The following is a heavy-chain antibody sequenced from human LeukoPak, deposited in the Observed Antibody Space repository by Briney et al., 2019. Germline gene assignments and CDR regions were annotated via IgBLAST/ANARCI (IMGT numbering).Heavy chain of an antibody. CDR1: GGSISSSSYY. CDR2: IYYSGST. CDR3: ATTPVIVGATAHWYFNL. V-gene: IGHV4-39*07. D-gene: IGHD1-26*01. J-gene: IGHJ2*01. Sequence: SETLSLTCTVSGGSISSSSYYWGWIRQPPGKGLEWIGSIYYSGSTYYNPSVKSRVTMALDMSQNQFSLKLTSMTAADTAVYFCATTPVIVGATAHWYFNLWGRGSLATVSS.